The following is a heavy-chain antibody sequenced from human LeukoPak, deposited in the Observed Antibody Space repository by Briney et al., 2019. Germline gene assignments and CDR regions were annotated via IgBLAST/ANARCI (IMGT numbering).Heavy chain of an antibody. CDR1: GFTFSSYA. D-gene: IGHD5-12*01. CDR3: AKGRVVATITNWFDP. J-gene: IGHJ5*02. V-gene: IGHV3-23*01. Sequence: GGSMRLSCAASGFTFSSYAMSWVRQAPGKGLEWVSAISGSDGSTYYADSVKGRFTISRDNSKNTLYPQMNSLRAEDTAVYYCAKGRVVATITNWFDPWGQGTLVTVSS. CDR2: ISGSDGST.